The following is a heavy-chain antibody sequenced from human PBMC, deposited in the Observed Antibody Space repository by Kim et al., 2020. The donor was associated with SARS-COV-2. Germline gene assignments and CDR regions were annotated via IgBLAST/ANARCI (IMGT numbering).Heavy chain of an antibody. CDR3: ARDYDGSYYVWVLDY. D-gene: IGHD1-26*01. V-gene: IGHV1-3*01. CDR1: GYTFTSYA. Sequence: ASVKVSCKASGYTFTSYAMHWVRQAPGQRLEWMGWINAGNGNTKYSQKFQGRVTITRDTSASTAYMELSSLRSEDTAVYYCARDYDGSYYVWVLDYWGQGTLVTVSS. J-gene: IGHJ4*02. CDR2: INAGNGNT.